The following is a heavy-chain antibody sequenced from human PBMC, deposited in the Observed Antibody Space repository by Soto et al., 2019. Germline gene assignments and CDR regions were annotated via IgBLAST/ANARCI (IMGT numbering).Heavy chain of an antibody. CDR3: ARDQGGGYGGHDSEGAFDI. V-gene: IGHV4-30-4*01. CDR2: MYYNGNP. Sequence: QVQLQESGPRLVAPSQTLSLTCTVSGASISSGNYYWSWIRQPPGKGLEWIGYMYYNGNPYYNPSLTRRVSISEDTSNNPFSLRLSSVTAADTAVYYCARDQGGGYGGHDSEGAFDIWGQGTMVTVSS. CDR1: GASISSGNYY. J-gene: IGHJ3*02. D-gene: IGHD5-12*01.